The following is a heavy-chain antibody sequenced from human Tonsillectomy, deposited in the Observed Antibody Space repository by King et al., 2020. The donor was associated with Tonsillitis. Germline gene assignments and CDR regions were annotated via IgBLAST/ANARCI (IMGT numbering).Heavy chain of an antibody. CDR3: ARSPELGDWLSAHYGMDV. Sequence: VTLKESGPVLVKPTETLTLTCTVSGFSLSNARMGVSWIRQPPGKALEWLAHIFSNDEKAYSTSLKSRLTISKGTSESQVVLIMANMDPVDTGTYYCARSPELGDWLSAHYGMDVWGQGTTVTVSS. CDR2: IFSNDEK. CDR1: GFSLSNARMG. D-gene: IGHD2-21*01. J-gene: IGHJ6*02. V-gene: IGHV2-26*01.